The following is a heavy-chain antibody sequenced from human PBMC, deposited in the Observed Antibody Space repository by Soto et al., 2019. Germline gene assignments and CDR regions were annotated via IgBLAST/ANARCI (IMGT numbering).Heavy chain of an antibody. D-gene: IGHD3-3*01. CDR3: ARQMGDFRTGYTGAFNL. J-gene: IGHJ3*01. V-gene: IGHV4-39*01. Sequence: QLQLQESGPGLVKPSETLSLTCSVSGGSLSSTDHYWGWVRQSPGKGLEWVASVYYSGPTYYNPSLKSRFTISVDTSKNQFFLKLSSLTAADTAMFYCARQMGDFRTGYTGAFNLRGHGTMVTVSS. CDR2: VYYSGPT. CDR1: GGSLSSTDHY.